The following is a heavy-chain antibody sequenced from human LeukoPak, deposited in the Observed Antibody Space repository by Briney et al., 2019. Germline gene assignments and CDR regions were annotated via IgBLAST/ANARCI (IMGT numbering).Heavy chain of an antibody. D-gene: IGHD3-10*01. V-gene: IGHV1-69*13. Sequence: SVKVSCKASGGTFSSYAISWVRQAPGQGLEWMGGIIPIFGTANYAQKFQGRVTITADESTSTAYMELSSLRSKDTAVYYCARRTVRGAPYYYYMDVWGKGTTVTVSS. CDR3: ARRTVRGAPYYYYMDV. CDR1: GGTFSSYA. CDR2: IIPIFGTA. J-gene: IGHJ6*03.